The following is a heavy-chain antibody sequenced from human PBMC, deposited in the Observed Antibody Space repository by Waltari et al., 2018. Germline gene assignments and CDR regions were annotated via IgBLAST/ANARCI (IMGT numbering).Heavy chain of an antibody. D-gene: IGHD5-12*01. Sequence: QVQLVQSGAKVKKPGSSVKVSCKASGGTFSSYAISWVRQAPGQGLAWMGGIIPICGTANYAQKFQGRVTSTADESTSTAYMELGSLRSEDTAVYYCARAEGLWRYGYNPYYFDYWGQGTLVTVSS. CDR1: GGTFSSYA. J-gene: IGHJ4*02. V-gene: IGHV1-69*01. CDR3: ARAEGLWRYGYNPYYFDY. CDR2: IIPICGTA.